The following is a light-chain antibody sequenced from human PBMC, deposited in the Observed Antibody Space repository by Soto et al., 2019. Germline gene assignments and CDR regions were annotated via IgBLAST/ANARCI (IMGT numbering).Light chain of an antibody. V-gene: IGLV1-44*01. J-gene: IGLJ3*02. CDR3: LVSYSGARV. CDR1: NSNIGSNT. Sequence: QSVLTQPPSASGTPGQRVTISCSGSNSNIGSNTVNWYQQLPGMAPKLLIHSNNYRPSGVPDRFSGSKSGTSASLAISGLQSEDEADYYCLVSYSGARVFGGGTKLTVL. CDR2: SNN.